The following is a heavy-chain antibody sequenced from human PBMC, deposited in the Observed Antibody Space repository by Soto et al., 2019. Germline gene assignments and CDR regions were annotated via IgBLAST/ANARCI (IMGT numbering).Heavy chain of an antibody. CDR2: INDDGGAK. J-gene: IGHJ5*02. Sequence: EVQLVESGGGLVQPGGSVRLCCAASGFTFSNYWMSWVRQAPGKGLEWVANINDDGGAKYYVDSVKGRFTISRDNAQNSLYLQLNSLRVEDTDVYYCAGSPDKGGPASWGPGTLITVSS. D-gene: IGHD3-16*01. CDR1: GFTFSNYW. CDR3: AGSPDKGGPAS. V-gene: IGHV3-7*01.